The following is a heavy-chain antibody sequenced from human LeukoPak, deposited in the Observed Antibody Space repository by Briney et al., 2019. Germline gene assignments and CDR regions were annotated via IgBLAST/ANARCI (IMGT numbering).Heavy chain of an antibody. J-gene: IGHJ6*03. CDR3: ARRPEFTNHYYYYMDV. CDR2: IYYSGST. Sequence: SETLSLTCTVSGGSISSSSYYWGWIRQPPGKGLEWIGSIYYSGSTYYNPSLESRVTISVDTSKNQFSLKPSSVTAADTAVYYCARRPEFTNHYYYYMDVWGKGTTVTVSS. V-gene: IGHV4-39*01. CDR1: GGSISSSSYY.